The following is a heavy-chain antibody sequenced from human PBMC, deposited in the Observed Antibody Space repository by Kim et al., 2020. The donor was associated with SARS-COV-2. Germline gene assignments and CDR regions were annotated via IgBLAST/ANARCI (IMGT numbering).Heavy chain of an antibody. D-gene: IGHD5-12*01. CDR2: IYSGGST. CDR1: GFTVSSNY. V-gene: IGHV3-53*01. J-gene: IGHJ6*02. CDR3: ASTSLGVATIMSGYYYGMDV. Sequence: GGSLRLSCAASGFTVSSNYMSWVRQAPGKGLEWVSVIYSGGSTYYADSVKGRFTISRDNSKNTLYLQMNSLRAEDTAVYYCASTSLGVATIMSGYYYGMDVWGQGTTVTVSS.